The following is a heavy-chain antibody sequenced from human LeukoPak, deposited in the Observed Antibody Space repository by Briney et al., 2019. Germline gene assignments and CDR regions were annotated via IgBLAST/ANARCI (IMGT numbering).Heavy chain of an antibody. V-gene: IGHV1-24*01. CDR3: AKDIAYCYGSGSSWYFDY. Sequence: ASVKVSCKVSGYTLTELSMHWVRQAPGKGLEWMGGFDPEDGETIYAQKFQGRVTMTEDTSTDTAYMELSSLRSEDTALYYCAKDIAYCYGSGSSWYFDYWGQGTLVTVSS. CDR2: FDPEDGET. D-gene: IGHD3-10*01. J-gene: IGHJ4*02. CDR1: GYTLTELS.